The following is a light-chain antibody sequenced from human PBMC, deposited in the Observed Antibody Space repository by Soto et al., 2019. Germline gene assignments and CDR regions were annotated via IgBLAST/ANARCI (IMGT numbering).Light chain of an antibody. CDR3: QQYGSSLRT. J-gene: IGKJ1*01. Sequence: EIVLTQSPGTLSLSPGERATLSCRASQSVSSSYLAWYQQKPGQAPRLLIYGASSRATGIPDRFSGSGSGTDFTLTINRLEPEDFAVYYCQQYGSSLRTFGQGTKVDIK. V-gene: IGKV3-20*01. CDR2: GAS. CDR1: QSVSSSY.